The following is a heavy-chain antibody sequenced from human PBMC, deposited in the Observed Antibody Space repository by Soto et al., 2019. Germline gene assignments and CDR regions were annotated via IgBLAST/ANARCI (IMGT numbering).Heavy chain of an antibody. Sequence: QVQLVQSGAEVKKPGSSVKVSCKASGGTFSSYAISWVRQAPGQGLEWMGGIIPIFGTANYAQKFQGRVTITAAESTSTAYMELSSLRYEDTAVYYCARDPQAWVGYSNYYYYGMDVWGQGTTVTVSS. CDR1: GGTFSSYA. J-gene: IGHJ6*02. D-gene: IGHD3-22*01. CDR2: IIPIFGTA. V-gene: IGHV1-69*12. CDR3: ARDPQAWVGYSNYYYYGMDV.